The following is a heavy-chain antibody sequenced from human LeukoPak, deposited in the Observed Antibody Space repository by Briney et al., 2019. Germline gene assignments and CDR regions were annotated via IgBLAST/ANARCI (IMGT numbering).Heavy chain of an antibody. V-gene: IGHV3-7*01. J-gene: IGHJ4*02. CDR2: IKEDGSQT. CDR1: GFTFSSYW. CDR3: ARGLPSYDMGLDY. D-gene: IGHD3-9*01. Sequence: TGGSLRLSCVVSGFTFSSYWMSWVRQAPGKGVEWVANIKEDGSQTYYMDSVKGRFTISRDNEKNSVYVKMNRQRGEDTAVYYSARGLPSYDMGLDYWGQGTLVTVSS.